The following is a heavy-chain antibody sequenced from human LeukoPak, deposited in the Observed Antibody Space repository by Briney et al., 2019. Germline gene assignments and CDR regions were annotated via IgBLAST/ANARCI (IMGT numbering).Heavy chain of an antibody. D-gene: IGHD3-10*01. CDR1: GFIFNNYW. Sequence: PGGSLRLSCDASGFIFNNYWISWVRQAPGEGLEWVANIKQDGSEKYYVDSVKGRFTISRDNAKNSLYLQMNSLRAEDTAVYYCARWYYYGSGSLDYWGQGTLVTVSS. J-gene: IGHJ4*02. CDR2: IKQDGSEK. CDR3: ARWYYYGSGSLDY. V-gene: IGHV3-7*01.